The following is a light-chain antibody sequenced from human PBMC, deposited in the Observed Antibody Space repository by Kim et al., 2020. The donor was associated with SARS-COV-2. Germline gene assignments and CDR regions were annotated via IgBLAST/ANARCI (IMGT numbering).Light chain of an antibody. V-gene: IGLV4-69*01. Sequence: SVKLTRTLGRGHSSYAFAWHQQQPEKGPRYLMKLYSDGRNSKGDGIPDRFSGSSSGAERYLIISSLPSEDEADYFCQAWGAGVRVFGGGTKVTVL. CDR2: LYSDGRN. CDR1: RGHSSYA. CDR3: QAWGAGVRV. J-gene: IGLJ3*02.